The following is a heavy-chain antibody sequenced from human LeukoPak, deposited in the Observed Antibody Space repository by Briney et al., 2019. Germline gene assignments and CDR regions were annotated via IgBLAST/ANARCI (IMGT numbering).Heavy chain of an antibody. Sequence: PGGSLRLSCAASGFTFSSYWMSWVRQAPGKGREWVANIKQDGSEKYYVDSVKGRFTISRDNAKNSLYLQMNSLRAEDTAVYYCATPGAAAADFFDYWGQGTLVTVSS. CDR1: GFTFSSYW. J-gene: IGHJ4*02. D-gene: IGHD6-13*01. CDR2: IKQDGSEK. CDR3: ATPGAAAADFFDY. V-gene: IGHV3-7*01.